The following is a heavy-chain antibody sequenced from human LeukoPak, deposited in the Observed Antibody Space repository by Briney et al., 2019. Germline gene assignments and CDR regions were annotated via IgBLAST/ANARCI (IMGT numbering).Heavy chain of an antibody. CDR1: GGTFSSYA. CDR3: ARDPKYCSSTSCYEAAYYYYYGMDV. CDR2: IIPILGIA. V-gene: IGHV1-69*04. J-gene: IGHJ6*02. Sequence: LVKVSCKASGGTFSSYAISWVRQAPGQGLEWMGRIIPILGIANYAQKFQGRVTITADKSTSTAYMELSSLRSEDTAVYYCARDPKYCSSTSCYEAAYYYYYGMDVWGQGTTVTVSS. D-gene: IGHD2-2*01.